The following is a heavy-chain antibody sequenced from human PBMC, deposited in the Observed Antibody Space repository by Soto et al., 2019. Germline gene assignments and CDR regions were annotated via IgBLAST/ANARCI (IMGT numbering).Heavy chain of an antibody. Sequence: SETLSLTCTVSGGSISSYYWSWIRQPAGKGLEWIGRIYTSGSTNYNPSLKSRVTMSVDTSKNQFSLKLSSVTAADTAVYYCARDRWSSGWFNYFDYWGQGTLVTVSS. D-gene: IGHD6-19*01. J-gene: IGHJ4*02. CDR2: IYTSGST. CDR1: GGSISSYY. V-gene: IGHV4-4*07. CDR3: ARDRWSSGWFNYFDY.